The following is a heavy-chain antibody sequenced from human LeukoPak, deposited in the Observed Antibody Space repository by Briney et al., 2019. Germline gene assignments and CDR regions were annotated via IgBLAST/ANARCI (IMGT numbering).Heavy chain of an antibody. CDR1: GFTFSSYW. Sequence: GGSLRLSCAASGFTFSSYWMSWVRQAPGKGLEWVANIKQDGSEKYYVDSVKGRFTISRDNAKNSLYLQMNSLRAEDTAIHYCARDLYYDFWSGYLDFWGQGTLVIVSS. J-gene: IGHJ4*02. CDR3: ARDLYYDFWSGYLDF. CDR2: IKQDGSEK. D-gene: IGHD3-3*01. V-gene: IGHV3-7*01.